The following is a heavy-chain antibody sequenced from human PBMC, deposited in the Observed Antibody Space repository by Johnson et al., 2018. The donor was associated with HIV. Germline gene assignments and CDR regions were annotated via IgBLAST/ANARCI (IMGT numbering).Heavy chain of an antibody. D-gene: IGHD6-13*01. CDR2: ISYDGSNK. CDR1: GFTFSSYA. V-gene: IGHV3-30-3*01. CDR3: AREGAAAGPTDAFDI. Sequence: QVQLVESGGGVVQPGRSLRLSCAASGFTFSSYAMHWVRQDPDKGLEWVAVISYDGSNKYYADSVKGRFTTSRDNSKNTLYLQMNSLRAEDTAVYYCAREGAAAGPTDAFDIWSQGSMVTVSS. J-gene: IGHJ3*02.